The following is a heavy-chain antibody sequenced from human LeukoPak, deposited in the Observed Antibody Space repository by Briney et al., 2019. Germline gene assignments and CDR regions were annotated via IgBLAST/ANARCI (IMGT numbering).Heavy chain of an antibody. Sequence: SETLSLTCTVSGDSISSGDYYWSWIRQPAGKGLEWIGRISSSGSTNYNPSLKSRVTISVDTSKNQFSLKLSSVTAADTAVYYCARRPIAAAGIRFDPWGQGTLVTVSS. CDR3: ARRPIAAAGIRFDP. CDR2: ISSSGST. V-gene: IGHV4-61*02. CDR1: GDSISSGDYY. J-gene: IGHJ5*02. D-gene: IGHD6-13*01.